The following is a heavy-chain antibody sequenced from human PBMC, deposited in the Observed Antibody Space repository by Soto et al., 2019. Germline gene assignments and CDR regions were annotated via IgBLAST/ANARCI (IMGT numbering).Heavy chain of an antibody. CDR2: ISGSGGST. V-gene: IGHV3-23*01. Sequence: GGSLRLSCVASGFTFSSYAMSWVRQAPGKGLEWVSAISGSGGSTYYAVSVKGRFTISRDNSKNTLYLQMNSLRAEDTAVYYCAKGLSVMVPRGFDYWGQGTLVTVSS. CDR3: AKGLSVMVPRGFDY. J-gene: IGHJ4*02. CDR1: GFTFSSYA. D-gene: IGHD2-15*01.